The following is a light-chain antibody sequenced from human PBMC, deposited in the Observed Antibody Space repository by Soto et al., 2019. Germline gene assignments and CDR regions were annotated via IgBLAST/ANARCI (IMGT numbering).Light chain of an antibody. Sequence: QSVLTQPASVSGSPGQSITISCTGTSSDVGGYNYVSWYQHHPGKAPKLMISEVSNRPSGVSNRFSGSKSGNTASLTISGLQAEDEADYYCSSYTSSSTLVFGGGTKSPS. CDR2: EVS. J-gene: IGLJ2*01. CDR1: SSDVGGYNY. V-gene: IGLV2-14*01. CDR3: SSYTSSSTLV.